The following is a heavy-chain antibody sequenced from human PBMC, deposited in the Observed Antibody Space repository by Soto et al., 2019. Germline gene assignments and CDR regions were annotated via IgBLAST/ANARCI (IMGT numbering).Heavy chain of an antibody. Sequence: GGSLRLSCAASGFTFSSFGMHWVRQAPGKGLEWVAAILYDGTNKYYADSVKGRLTISRDNSKNTLYLQMNSLRAEDTAVFYCAKPTVPFARPVVAGPFDNWGQGTLVTVSS. CDR2: ILYDGTNK. CDR1: GFTFSSFG. J-gene: IGHJ4*02. V-gene: IGHV3-30*18. D-gene: IGHD6-19*01. CDR3: AKPTVPFARPVVAGPFDN.